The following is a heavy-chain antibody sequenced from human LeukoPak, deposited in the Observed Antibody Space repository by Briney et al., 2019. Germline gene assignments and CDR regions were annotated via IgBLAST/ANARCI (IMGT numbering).Heavy chain of an antibody. CDR1: GGSISSGGYY. J-gene: IGHJ1*01. V-gene: IGHV4-31*03. Sequence: SQTLSLTCTVSGGSISSGGYYWSWIRQHPGKGLEWIGYIYYSGSTYYNPSLKSRVTISVDTSKNQFSLKLGSVTAADTAVYYCARASSCSGGSCYLGYFQHWGQGTLVTVSS. D-gene: IGHD2-15*01. CDR3: ARASSCSGGSCYLGYFQH. CDR2: IYYSGST.